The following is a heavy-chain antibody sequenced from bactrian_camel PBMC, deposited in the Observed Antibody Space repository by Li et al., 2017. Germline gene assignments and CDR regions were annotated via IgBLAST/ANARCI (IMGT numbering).Heavy chain of an antibody. V-gene: IGHV3S63*01. J-gene: IGHJ7*01. Sequence: HVQLVESGGGSVQAGGSLKLSCAPSGWSHTNIAWFRQAPGKAREGVARIGSTSGTAFIADSVKGRFTISQDNAKRTGYLQMNSLKPEDTAMYYCAKDTLAHGAGIYYGMDYWGKGTQVTVS. CDR2: IGSTSGTA. D-gene: IGHD1*01. CDR1: GWSHTN.